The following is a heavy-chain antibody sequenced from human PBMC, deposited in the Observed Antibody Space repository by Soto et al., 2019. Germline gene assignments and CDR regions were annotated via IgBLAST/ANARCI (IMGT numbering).Heavy chain of an antibody. J-gene: IGHJ3*01. Sequence: GGSLRLSCAASGFSFSSYGIHWVRQAPGKGLDWVAVIWYDGSNKYYAESVKGRFTISRDNSKNTLYLQMNSLTVEDTAVYYCARAQYTGSYFDACDVWGQGTRVTVSS. CDR2: IWYDGSNK. CDR1: GFSFSSYG. CDR3: ARAQYTGSYFDACDV. D-gene: IGHD1-26*01. V-gene: IGHV3-33*03.